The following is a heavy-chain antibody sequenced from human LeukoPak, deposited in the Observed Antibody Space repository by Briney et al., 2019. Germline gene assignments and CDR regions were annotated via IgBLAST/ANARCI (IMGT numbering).Heavy chain of an antibody. J-gene: IGHJ4*02. D-gene: IGHD2-15*01. Sequence: ASVKVSCKASGYTFTGYYMHWVRQAPGQGLELMGWINPNSGGTNYAQKFQGRVTMTRDTSISTAYMELSRLRSDDTAVYYCAPSSGGTWFLNYWGQGTLVTVSS. CDR2: INPNSGGT. V-gene: IGHV1-2*02. CDR3: APSSGGTWFLNY. CDR1: GYTFTGYY.